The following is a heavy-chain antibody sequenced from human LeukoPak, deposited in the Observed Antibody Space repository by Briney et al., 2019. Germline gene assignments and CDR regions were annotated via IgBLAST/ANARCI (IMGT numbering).Heavy chain of an antibody. CDR3: ARVGTYTSSWYRFKYFDY. J-gene: IGHJ4*02. D-gene: IGHD6-13*01. CDR1: GGSFSDYY. CDR2: INHSGST. V-gene: IGHV4-34*01. Sequence: SETLSLTCGVRGGSFSDYYWSWIRQTPGVGLEWIGEINHSGSTNYNPSLKSRVTISVDTPKNQFSLKLSSLTAADTAVYYCARVGTYTSSWYRFKYFDYWGPGTLVTVSS.